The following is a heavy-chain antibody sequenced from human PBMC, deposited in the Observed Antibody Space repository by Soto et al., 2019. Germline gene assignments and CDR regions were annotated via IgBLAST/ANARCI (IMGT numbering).Heavy chain of an antibody. D-gene: IGHD4-4*01. CDR2: ISSYSNYI. Sequence: VQLVESGGGLVKPGGSLRLSCAASGFGFSTYTMNWVRQVPGKGLEWVSCISSYSNYIYYADSVKGRFTISRDNAKNSMYLQINSMSAEDTAVYYCAALVSFRSGTVDSWGQGTLVTVSS. CDR1: GFGFSTYT. CDR3: AALVSFRSGTVDS. J-gene: IGHJ4*02. V-gene: IGHV3-21*01.